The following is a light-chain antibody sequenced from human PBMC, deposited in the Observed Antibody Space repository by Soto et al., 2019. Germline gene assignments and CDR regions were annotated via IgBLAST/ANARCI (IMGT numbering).Light chain of an antibody. CDR1: QDISNY. CDR2: DSS. CDR3: RQYDNPLFT. J-gene: IGKJ3*01. Sequence: DIQMTQSPSSLSASVEDRVTITCQASQDISNYFNWYQQKPGKAPKLLIYDSSNLETGVTSRFIGSGSGTDFNITISCLQPGDNATYYCRQYDNPLFTFGPEPKVDSK. V-gene: IGKV1-33*01.